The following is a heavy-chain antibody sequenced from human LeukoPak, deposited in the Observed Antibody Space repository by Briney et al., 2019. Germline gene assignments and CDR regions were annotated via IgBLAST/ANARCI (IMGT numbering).Heavy chain of an antibody. Sequence: SETLSLTCAVYGGTFSGYYWSWIRQPPGKGLEWIGEINHSGSTNYNPSLKSRVTMSLDTSKKHLSLKLSAVTAADTAVYYCARGYGWFDPWGQGILVIVSS. V-gene: IGHV4-34*01. CDR3: ARGYGWFDP. CDR2: INHSGST. CDR1: GGTFSGYY. D-gene: IGHD3-10*01. J-gene: IGHJ5*02.